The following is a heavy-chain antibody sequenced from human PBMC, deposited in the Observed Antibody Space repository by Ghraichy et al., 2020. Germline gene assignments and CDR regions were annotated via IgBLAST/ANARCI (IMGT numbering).Heavy chain of an antibody. J-gene: IGHJ6*02. CDR2: ISDSGGST. V-gene: IGHV3-23*01. CDR3: AKRGVIGTTRGGMDV. CDR1: GFTFSTYA. Sequence: LSLTCASSGFTFSTYALSWVRQAPGKGLEWVSTISDSGGSTSYADSVKGRFTISRDNSKNTLYLQMNSLRAEDTAIYYCAKRGVIGTTRGGMDVWGQGTTVTVSS. D-gene: IGHD1-7*01.